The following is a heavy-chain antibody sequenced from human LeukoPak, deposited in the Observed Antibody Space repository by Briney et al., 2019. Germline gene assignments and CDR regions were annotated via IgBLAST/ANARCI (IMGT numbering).Heavy chain of an antibody. CDR3: ARGSGSYYESGYYMDV. D-gene: IGHD3-10*01. CDR2: IYTSGST. J-gene: IGHJ6*03. V-gene: IGHV4-4*07. CDR1: GGSISSYH. Sequence: PSETLSLTCTVSGGSISSYHWSWIRQPAGKGLEWIGRIYTSGSTNYNPSLKSRVTMSVDTSKNQFSLKLSSVTAADTAVYYCARGSGSYYESGYYMDVRGKGTTVTVSS.